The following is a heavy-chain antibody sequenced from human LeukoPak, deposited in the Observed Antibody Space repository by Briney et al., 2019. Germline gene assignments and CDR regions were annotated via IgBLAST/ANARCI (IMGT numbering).Heavy chain of an antibody. J-gene: IGHJ3*02. CDR2: ISHDGSNK. Sequence: GGSLRLSCAASGFTFSSYGMHWVRQAPGKGLEWVALISHDGSNKYYADSVKGRFTISRDNSKNTLYLQMNSLRPEDTAVYYCAKNRGHRRCTHDAFVIWGQGAKVTVS. D-gene: IGHD2-15*01. CDR1: GFTFSSYG. V-gene: IGHV3-30*18. CDR3: AKNRGHRRCTHDAFVI.